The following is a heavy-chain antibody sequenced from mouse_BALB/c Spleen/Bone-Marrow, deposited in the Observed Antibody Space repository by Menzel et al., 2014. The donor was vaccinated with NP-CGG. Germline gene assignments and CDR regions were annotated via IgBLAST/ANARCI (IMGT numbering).Heavy chain of an antibody. D-gene: IGHD3-3*01. Sequence: EVMLVESGGGLVKPGGSLKLSCAASGFTFSDYYMYWVRQTPEKRLEWVATISDGGSYTYYPDSVKGRFTISRDNAKNNLNLQMSSLKSEDTAMYYCGRAWFAYWGQGTLVTVSA. CDR3: GRAWFAY. J-gene: IGHJ3*01. CDR2: ISDGGSYT. CDR1: GFTFSDYY. V-gene: IGHV5-4*02.